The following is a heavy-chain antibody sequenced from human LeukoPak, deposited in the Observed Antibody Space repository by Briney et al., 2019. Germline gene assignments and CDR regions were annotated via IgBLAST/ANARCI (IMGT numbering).Heavy chain of an antibody. J-gene: IGHJ6*02. CDR2: INPYNGGT. CDR1: GDTFTDYY. V-gene: IGHV1-2*04. CDR3: AREVVRGVYYYGMDV. Sequence: ASVKVSCKASGDTFTDYYFHWVRQAPGQGLEWVGGINPYNGGTHYPQKFQGWVTMTRDTSISTAYMELSRLRSDDTAVHYCAREVVRGVYYYGMDVWGQGTTVTVSS. D-gene: IGHD3-10*01.